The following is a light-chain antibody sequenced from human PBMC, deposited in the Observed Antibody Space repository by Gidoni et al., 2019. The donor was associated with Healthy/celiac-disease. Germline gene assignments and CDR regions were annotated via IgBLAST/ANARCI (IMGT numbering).Light chain of an antibody. J-gene: IGKJ4*01. V-gene: IGKV4-1*01. Sequence: DILLTQSPASLAVSLGERATINCKSSQSVLYSSNNKNYLAWYQQKPGQPPKLLIYWASTRESGVPDRCSGSGSGTDFTLTISSLQAEDVAVYYCQQYYSTPLTFGGGTKVEIK. CDR1: QSVLYSSNNKNY. CDR3: QQYYSTPLT. CDR2: WAS.